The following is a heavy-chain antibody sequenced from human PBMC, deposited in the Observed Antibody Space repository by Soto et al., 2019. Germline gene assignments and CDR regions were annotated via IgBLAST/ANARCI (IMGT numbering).Heavy chain of an antibody. J-gene: IGHJ5*02. V-gene: IGHV1-46*01. Sequence: ASVKVSCKASGYTFTSYYMHWVRQAPGQGLEWMGIINPSGGSTSYAQKFQGRVTMTEDTSTDTAYMELSSLRSEDTAVYYCALSPQATWLGFDPWGQGTLVTVSS. CDR3: ALSPQATWLGFDP. D-gene: IGHD3-3*02. CDR1: GYTFTSYY. CDR2: INPSGGST.